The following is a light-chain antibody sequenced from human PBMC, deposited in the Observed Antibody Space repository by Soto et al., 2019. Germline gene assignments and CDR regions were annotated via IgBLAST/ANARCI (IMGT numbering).Light chain of an antibody. Sequence: EIVLTQSPGTLSLSPGQRATLSCRASESISRDYLAWYQQRLGQAPRLLIYGASSGATGIPDRFSGSGSGTDFTLTISRLEPEDFAVYYCQQYGSSRTFGQGTKVEIK. CDR2: GAS. J-gene: IGKJ1*01. CDR1: ESISRDY. CDR3: QQYGSSRT. V-gene: IGKV3-20*01.